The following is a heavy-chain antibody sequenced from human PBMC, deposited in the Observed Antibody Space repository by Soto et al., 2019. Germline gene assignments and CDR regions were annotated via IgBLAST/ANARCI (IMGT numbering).Heavy chain of an antibody. Sequence: EVHLLQSGGGLVQPGGSLRLSCVASKFMFSAYAMGWVRQSPGKGLEWVSSISGSEDVTYYAESVKGRFSISRDNSKNTLYLQMNSLRVEDTAIYFCAKGADRPWFGEAYFPDNSGQGTHVVVST. J-gene: IGHJ4*02. CDR2: ISGSEDVT. D-gene: IGHD3-10*01. CDR3: AKGADRPWFGEAYFPDN. CDR1: KFMFSAYA. V-gene: IGHV3-23*01.